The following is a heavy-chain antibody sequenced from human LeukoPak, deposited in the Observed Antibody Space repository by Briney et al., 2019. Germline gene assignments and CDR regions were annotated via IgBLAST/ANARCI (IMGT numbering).Heavy chain of an antibody. J-gene: IGHJ4*02. CDR2: INPNSGGT. CDR1: GYTFTGYY. V-gene: IGHV1-2*02. Sequence: AASVKVSCKASGYTFTGYYMHWVRQAPGQGLEWMGWINPNSGGTNYAQKFQGRVTMTRETSISTAYMELSRLRSDDTAVYYCAREYGIVVVPAAMSYLLWGQGTLVTVSS. D-gene: IGHD2-2*01. CDR3: AREYGIVVVPAAMSYLL.